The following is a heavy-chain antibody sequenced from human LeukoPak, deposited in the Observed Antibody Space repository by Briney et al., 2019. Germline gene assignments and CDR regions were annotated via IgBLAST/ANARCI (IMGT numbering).Heavy chain of an antibody. V-gene: IGHV3-21*01. Sequence: GGSLRLSCAASGFTFSSYSMNWVRQAPGKGLEWVSSISSSSSYIYYADSVKGRFTISRDNAKNSLYLQMNSLRAEDTAVYYCAREPMVREIDYWGQGTLITVSS. CDR3: AREPMVREIDY. CDR2: ISSSSSYI. CDR1: GFTFSSYS. D-gene: IGHD3-10*01. J-gene: IGHJ4*02.